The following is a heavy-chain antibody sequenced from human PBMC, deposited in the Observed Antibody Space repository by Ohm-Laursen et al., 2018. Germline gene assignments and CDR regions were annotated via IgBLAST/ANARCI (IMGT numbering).Heavy chain of an antibody. CDR2: IHHSGST. CDR1: GGSFSGYY. V-gene: IGHV4-34*01. CDR3: ARALTLDY. Sequence: SETLSLTCAVYGGSFSGYYWSWIRQPPGKGLEWIGEIHHSGSTTYNPSLKSRVTISVDPSKNQFSLKMGSVTAADTAVYYWARALTLDYWGQGTLVTVSS. J-gene: IGHJ4*02. D-gene: IGHD3-16*01.